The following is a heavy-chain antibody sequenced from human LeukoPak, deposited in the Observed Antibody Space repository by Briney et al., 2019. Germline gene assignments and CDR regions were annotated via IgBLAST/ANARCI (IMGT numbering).Heavy chain of an antibody. J-gene: IGHJ4*02. CDR3: ARVNGYCSSISCFLDY. D-gene: IGHD2-2*01. CDR2: IIPIFGTA. CDR1: GGTFSSHV. V-gene: IGHV1-69*06. Sequence: ASVKVSCKTSGGTFSSHVISWVRQAPGQGLERMGGIIPIFGTANYAQKFQGRVTITADKFTNKVYMELSSLRSDDTAIYFCARVNGYCSSISCFLDYWGQGTLVTVSS.